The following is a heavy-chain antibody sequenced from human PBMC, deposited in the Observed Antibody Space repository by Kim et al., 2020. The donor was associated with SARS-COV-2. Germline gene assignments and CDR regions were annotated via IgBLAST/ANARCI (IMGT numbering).Heavy chain of an antibody. CDR1: FSPFPLSS. V-gene: IGHV1-8*01. CDR2: MNPNSGNT. Sequence: AAGTVSFPPSFSPFPLSSLPFVRQATGQGLEWMGWMNPNSGNTGYAQKCQGRVTMTRNTSISTAYMELRSLRSEDTAVYYCARRIDPEYDYYYYVMDFW. J-gene: IGHJ6*01. CDR3: ARRIDPEYDYYYYVMDF.